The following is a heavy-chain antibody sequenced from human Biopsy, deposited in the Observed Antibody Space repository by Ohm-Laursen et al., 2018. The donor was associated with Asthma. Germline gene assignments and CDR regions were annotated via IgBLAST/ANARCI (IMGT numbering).Heavy chain of an antibody. CDR3: ANCEVVTAILPMDV. V-gene: IGHV3-30*18. CDR2: ISYDGGNK. Sequence: SLRLSCAASGFTFSGYALHWVRQAPGRGLEWVAVISYDGGNKYYGDSVKGRFTISRDNSKNTLYLQMNSLRAEDTAVYYCANCEVVTAILPMDVWGQGTTVTVSS. J-gene: IGHJ6*02. D-gene: IGHD2-21*02. CDR1: GFTFSGYA.